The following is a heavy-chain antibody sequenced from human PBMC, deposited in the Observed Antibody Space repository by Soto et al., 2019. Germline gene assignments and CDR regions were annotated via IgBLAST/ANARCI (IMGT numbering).Heavy chain of an antibody. CDR3: SKGERDY. J-gene: IGHJ4*02. Sequence: QVQLVESGGGVVQPGRSLRLSCAASGFPFSSYGMDWVRKAPGKGLEWVAVISYDGSNKYYADSVRGRFTISRDNSKNTLYLQMNSLRVDDTAVYYCSKGERDYWGQGTLVTVSS. V-gene: IGHV3-30*18. CDR2: ISYDGSNK. CDR1: GFPFSSYG. D-gene: IGHD1-1*01.